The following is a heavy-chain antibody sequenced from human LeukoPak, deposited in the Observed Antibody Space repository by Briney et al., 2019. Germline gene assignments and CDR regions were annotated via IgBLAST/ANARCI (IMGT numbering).Heavy chain of an antibody. CDR1: GFTFSSYG. Sequence: GRSLRLSCAASGFTFSSYGMHWVRQAPGKGLEWVAVISYDGSNKYYADSVKGRFTISRDNSKNTLYLQMNSLRAEDTAVYYCAKAAMVRGVTYYYYYMDVWGKGTTVTISS. D-gene: IGHD3-10*01. V-gene: IGHV3-30*18. J-gene: IGHJ6*03. CDR2: ISYDGSNK. CDR3: AKAAMVRGVTYYYYYMDV.